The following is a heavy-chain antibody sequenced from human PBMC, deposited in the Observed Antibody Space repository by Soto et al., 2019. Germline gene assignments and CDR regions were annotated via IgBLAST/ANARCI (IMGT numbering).Heavy chain of an antibody. CDR2: ITGGGNT. CDR3: ARENYYYGMDV. CDR1: GFYVNVNY. Sequence: EVQLVESGGGLVQPGGSLRLSCAASGFYVNVNYMSWVRQAPGKGLEWVSDITGGGNTHYADFVKGRFTISRDDSNNTVSLLMNSLSADDTAVYYCARENYYYGMDVWGQGTTVTVSS. J-gene: IGHJ6*02. V-gene: IGHV3-66*01.